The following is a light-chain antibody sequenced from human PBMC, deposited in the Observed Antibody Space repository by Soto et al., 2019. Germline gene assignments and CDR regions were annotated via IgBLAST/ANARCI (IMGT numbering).Light chain of an antibody. V-gene: IGLV1-40*01. J-gene: IGLJ3*02. Sequence: QSVLTQPLSVSGAPGQRVTISSTGSSSNIGAGYDVHWYQQLPGTAPRLLIFGNNNRPSGVPDRFSGSKSGTSASLAITGLQAGDQADYYCQSYDSSLSAWVFGGGTKLTVL. CDR3: QSYDSSLSAWV. CDR2: GNN. CDR1: SSNIGAGYD.